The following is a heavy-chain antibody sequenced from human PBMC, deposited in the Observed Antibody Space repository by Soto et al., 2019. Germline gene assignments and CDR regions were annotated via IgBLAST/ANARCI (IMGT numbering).Heavy chain of an antibody. Sequence: PSGTLSLTCTVSGGSISSGGYYWSWIRQHPGKGLEWIGYIYYSGSTYYNPSLKSRVTISVDTSKNQFSLHLSSVTPEDTAVYYCARVQHPAYFDYWGQGTPVTVSS. J-gene: IGHJ4*02. CDR3: ARVQHPAYFDY. V-gene: IGHV4-31*03. CDR1: GGSISSGGYY. CDR2: IYYSGST.